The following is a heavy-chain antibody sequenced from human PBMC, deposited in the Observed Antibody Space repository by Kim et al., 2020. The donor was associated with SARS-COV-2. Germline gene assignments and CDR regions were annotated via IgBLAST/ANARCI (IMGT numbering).Heavy chain of an antibody. CDR3: ARGPYCSSTSCYTAD. CDR2: INHSGST. J-gene: IGHJ4*02. Sequence: SETLSLTFAVYGGSFSGYYWSWIRQPPGKGLEWIGEINHSGSTNYNPSLKSRVTISVDTSKNQFSLKLSSVTAADTAVYYCARGPYCSSTSCYTADWGQGTLVTVSS. V-gene: IGHV4-34*01. D-gene: IGHD2-2*02. CDR1: GGSFSGYY.